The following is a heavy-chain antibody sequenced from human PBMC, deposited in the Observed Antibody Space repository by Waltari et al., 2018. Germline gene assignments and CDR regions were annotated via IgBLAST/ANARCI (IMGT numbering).Heavy chain of an antibody. D-gene: IGHD6-6*01. CDR1: GFTFSSYG. CDR3: AKDVEEYSSSCDY. J-gene: IGHJ4*02. CDR2: IVYDGSNK. Sequence: QVQLVESGGGVVQPGRSLRLSCAASGFTFSSYGMHWVRQAPGKGLEWVAVIVYDGSNKYYADSVKGRFTISRDNSKNTLYLQMNSLRAEDTAVYYCAKDVEEYSSSCDYWGQGTLVTVSS. V-gene: IGHV3-30*18.